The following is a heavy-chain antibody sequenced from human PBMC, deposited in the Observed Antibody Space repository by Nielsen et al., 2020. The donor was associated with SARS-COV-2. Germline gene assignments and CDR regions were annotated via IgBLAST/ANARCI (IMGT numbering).Heavy chain of an antibody. J-gene: IGHJ3*02. CDR3: ARERDFWSGYKAFEI. Sequence: SETLSLTCSVSGDSFSIYYWSWIRQPPGKGLEWIGYIYYSGSTNYNPSLESRVTISIDTSKHQFSLRLSSVTAADTAIYYCARERDFWSGYKAFEIWGQVTVVTVSS. V-gene: IGHV4-59*01. CDR1: GDSFSIYY. D-gene: IGHD3-3*01. CDR2: IYYSGST.